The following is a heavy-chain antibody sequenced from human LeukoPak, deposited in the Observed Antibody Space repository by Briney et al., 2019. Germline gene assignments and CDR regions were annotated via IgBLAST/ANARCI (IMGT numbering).Heavy chain of an antibody. CDR1: GFTFDDYA. CDR2: ISWNGGSI. D-gene: IGHD5-18*01. V-gene: IGHV3-9*01. Sequence: GGSLRLSCAASGFTFDDYAMHWVRQAPGKGLEWVSGISWNGGSIGYADSVKGRFTISRDNAKNSLYLQMNSLRAEDTALYYCAKEGGVGYGYNWFDPWGQGTLVTVSS. CDR3: AKEGGVGYGYNWFDP. J-gene: IGHJ5*02.